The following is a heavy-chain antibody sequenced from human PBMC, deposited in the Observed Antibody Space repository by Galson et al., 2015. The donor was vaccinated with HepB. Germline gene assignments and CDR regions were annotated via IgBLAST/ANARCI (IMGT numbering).Heavy chain of an antibody. CDR1: GVTFNRFA. D-gene: IGHD2-2*01. J-gene: IGHJ6*03. Sequence: SLRLSCAAAGVTFNRFAMTWVRQTPGKGLEWVSSISGNGGSTHYADSVKGRFTISRDNSQDTLYLQMSSLRAEGTAVYYCAMPLGYCSGTSFYFSAEQYSYMDVWGKGTTVTVSS. CDR2: ISGNGGST. V-gene: IGHV3-23*01. CDR3: AMPLGYCSGTSFYFSAEQYSYMDV.